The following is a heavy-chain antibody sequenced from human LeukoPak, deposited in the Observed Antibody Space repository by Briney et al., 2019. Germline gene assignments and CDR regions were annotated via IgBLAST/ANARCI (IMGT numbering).Heavy chain of an antibody. CDR3: ARSLIAAAGVDY. D-gene: IGHD6-13*01. CDR2: ISSSSSYI. CDR1: GFTVSSYS. Sequence: GGSLRLSCAASGFTVSSYSMNWVRQAPGKGLEWVSSISSSSSYIYYADSVKGRFTISRDNAKNSLYLQMNSLRAEDTAVYYCARSLIAAAGVDYWGQGTLVTVSS. J-gene: IGHJ4*02. V-gene: IGHV3-21*01.